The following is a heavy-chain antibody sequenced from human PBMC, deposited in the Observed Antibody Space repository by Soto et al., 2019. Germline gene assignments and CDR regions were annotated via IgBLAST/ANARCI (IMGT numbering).Heavy chain of an antibody. CDR1: GFIVSSNY. D-gene: IGHD2-15*01. V-gene: IGHV3-53*04. CDR2: IYSGGST. Sequence: GGSLRLSCAASGFIVSSNYMSWVRQAPGKGLEWVSVIYSGGSTFYADSVKGRFTISRHNSENMLFLQMNSLRVEDTAMYYCARGGRGCSGGSCYGGVDLWGQGALVTVSS. J-gene: IGHJ5*02. CDR3: ARGGRGCSGGSCYGGVDL.